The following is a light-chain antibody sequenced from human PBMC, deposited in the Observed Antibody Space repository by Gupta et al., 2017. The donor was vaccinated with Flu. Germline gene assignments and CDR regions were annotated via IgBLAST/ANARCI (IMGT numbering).Light chain of an antibody. CDR3: GAYTTSSTMI. CDR1: SSDVGAYYY. V-gene: IGLV2-14*04. J-gene: IGLJ2*01. CDR2: DVS. Sequence: TSSDVGAYYYVSWYQQRPAKAPKLIIYDVSVRPSGISNRFSGSKSGNTASLTISGLQAEDEADYYCGAYTTSSTMIFGGGTKVTVL.